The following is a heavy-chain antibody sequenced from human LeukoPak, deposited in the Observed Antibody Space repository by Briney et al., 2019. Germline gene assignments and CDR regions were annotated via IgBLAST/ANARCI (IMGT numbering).Heavy chain of an antibody. D-gene: IGHD6-13*01. V-gene: IGHV3-7*01. CDR3: TRNTVAAAGDD. CDR1: GFTFGTFW. Sequence: PGGSLRLSCAASGFTFGTFWMTWVRQAPGKGLEWVANIKPDGTEKSYVDSVKGRFTISRDNAKNSLYLQMNSLRAEDTALYYCTRNTVAAAGDDWGQGTLVTVSS. J-gene: IGHJ4*02. CDR2: IKPDGTEK.